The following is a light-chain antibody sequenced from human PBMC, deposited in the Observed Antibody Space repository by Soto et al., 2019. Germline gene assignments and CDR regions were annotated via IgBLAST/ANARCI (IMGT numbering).Light chain of an antibody. J-gene: IGLJ1*01. CDR2: EVS. CDR3: CSYAGSRRV. CDR1: SSDVGSYNL. Sequence: QSALTQPASVSGSPGQSITISCTGTSSDVGSYNLVSWYQQHPGKAPKLMIYEVSKRPSGVSNRFSGSKSGNTASLTMSGLQAEDEADYYCCSYAGSRRVFGTGTKLTVL. V-gene: IGLV2-23*02.